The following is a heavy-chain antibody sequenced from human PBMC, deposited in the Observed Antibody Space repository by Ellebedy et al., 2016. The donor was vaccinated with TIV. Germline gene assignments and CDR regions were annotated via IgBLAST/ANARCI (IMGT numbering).Heavy chain of an antibody. CDR1: GFTFSNAW. D-gene: IGHD6-19*01. CDR2: IKSETDGGTT. CDR3: TTDLLIAVAGTGDY. V-gene: IGHV3-15*01. Sequence: GGSLRLXCAASGFTFSNAWMSWVRQAPGKGLEWVGRIKSETDGGTTDYAAPVKGRFTISRDDSKNTLYLQMNSLKTEDTAVYYCTTDLLIAVAGTGDYWGQGTLVTVSS. J-gene: IGHJ4*02.